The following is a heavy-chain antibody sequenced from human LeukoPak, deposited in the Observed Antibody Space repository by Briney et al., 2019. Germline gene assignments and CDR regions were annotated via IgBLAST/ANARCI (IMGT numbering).Heavy chain of an antibody. V-gene: IGHV3-23*01. CDR3: ARGAWAYDSSGYYYPPFDY. CDR2: ISGSGGST. Sequence: PGGSLRLSCAASGFTFSSYAMSWVRQAPGKGLEWVSAISGSGGSTYYADSVKGRFTISRDNAKNTLYLQMNSLRAEDTAVYYCARGAWAYDSSGYYYPPFDYWGQGTLVTVSS. J-gene: IGHJ4*02. D-gene: IGHD3-22*01. CDR1: GFTFSSYA.